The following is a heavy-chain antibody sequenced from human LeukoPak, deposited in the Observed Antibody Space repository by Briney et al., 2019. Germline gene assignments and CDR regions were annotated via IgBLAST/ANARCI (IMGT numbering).Heavy chain of an antibody. D-gene: IGHD5-24*01. CDR3: AGADVYSRFAH. J-gene: IGHJ4*02. CDR1: GFTFPSYE. CDR2: ISAGSSTK. V-gene: IGHV3-48*03. Sequence: PGGSLRLSCAASGFTFPSYEINWVRQAPGKGLEWVSYISAGSSTKHYAVSVKGRFTISRDNAKNSLFLQMNSLRAEDTAVYYCAGADVYSRFAHCGQAWLVTVSS.